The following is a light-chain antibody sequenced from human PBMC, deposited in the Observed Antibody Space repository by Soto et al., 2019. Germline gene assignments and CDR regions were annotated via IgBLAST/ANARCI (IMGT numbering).Light chain of an antibody. CDR3: QQYGGSPRT. CDR2: GAS. V-gene: IGKV3-20*01. CDR1: QSVGSY. J-gene: IGKJ1*01. Sequence: ENVLTQSPGTLSLSPGEGATLSCRASQSVGSYLAWYQQKPGQPPSLLIYGASRRATGVPDRFSGSGSGTDFTLTISRLEPEDFAVFYCQQYGGSPRTFGQGTKVEIK.